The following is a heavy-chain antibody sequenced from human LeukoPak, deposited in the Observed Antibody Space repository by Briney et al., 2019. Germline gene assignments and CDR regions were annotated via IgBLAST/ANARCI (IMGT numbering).Heavy chain of an antibody. V-gene: IGHV4-31*03. CDR3: ARERTTFYFDY. CDR1: GGSISSGGYY. D-gene: IGHD4-11*01. CDR2: IYYSGST. J-gene: IGHJ4*02. Sequence: SETLSLTCTVSGGSISSGGYYWSWIRQHPGKGLEWIGYIYYSGSTYYNPSLKSRVTISVDTSKNQFSLKLSSVTAADTAVYYCARERTTFYFDYWGQGTLVTVSS.